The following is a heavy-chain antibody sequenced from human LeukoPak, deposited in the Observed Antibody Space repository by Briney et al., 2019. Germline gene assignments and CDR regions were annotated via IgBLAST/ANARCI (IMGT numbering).Heavy chain of an antibody. Sequence: GGSLRLSCAASGFTLSSYAMSWVRQAPGKGLEWVSAISGSGGSTYYADSVKGRFTISRDNSKNTLYLQMNSLRAEDTAVYYCAKVYGSGSYSYFDYWGQGTLVTVSS. CDR3: AKVYGSGSYSYFDY. V-gene: IGHV3-23*01. D-gene: IGHD3-10*01. CDR1: GFTLSSYA. J-gene: IGHJ4*02. CDR2: ISGSGGST.